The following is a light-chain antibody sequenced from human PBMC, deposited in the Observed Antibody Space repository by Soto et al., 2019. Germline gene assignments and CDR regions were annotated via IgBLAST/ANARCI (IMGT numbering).Light chain of an antibody. CDR3: CSYAGNYVYV. Sequence: QSVLTQPRSVSGSPGQSVTISCTGTSSDVGGYNYVSWCQQHPGKAPKLIIYDVTKRPSGVPDRFSGSKSGNTASLTISGLQAEDEADYYCCSYAGNYVYVFGTGTKVTVL. J-gene: IGLJ1*01. CDR1: SSDVGGYNY. CDR2: DVT. V-gene: IGLV2-11*01.